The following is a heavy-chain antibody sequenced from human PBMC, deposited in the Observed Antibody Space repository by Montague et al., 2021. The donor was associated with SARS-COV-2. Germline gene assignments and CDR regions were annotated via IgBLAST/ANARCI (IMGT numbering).Heavy chain of an antibody. J-gene: IGHJ4*02. V-gene: IGHV2-70*11. Sequence: VKPTQTLTLTCTFSGFSLSTSGMCVSWIRQPPGKALEWLARIDLDYYKHYSTSLKTRLTISKDTSKNQVVLTMTNMDPVDTATYYCARSSVVQGVSLDYWGQGTLVTVSS. D-gene: IGHD3-10*01. CDR3: ARSSVVQGVSLDY. CDR2: IDLDYYK. CDR1: GFSLSTSGMC.